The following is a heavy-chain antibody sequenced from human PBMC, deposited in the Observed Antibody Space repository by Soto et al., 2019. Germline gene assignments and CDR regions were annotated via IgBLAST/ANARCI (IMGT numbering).Heavy chain of an antibody. CDR2: IYWDDGK. CDR3: AHIVTYSGLTY. J-gene: IGHJ4*02. Sequence: QITLKESGPPLVRPTQPLTLTCTFSGFSLSTNEVGVGWIRQPPGKALEWLALIYWDDGKRYSPSLESRLTITNDTTKDRVVLTMTHMDPVDTATYYCAHIVTYSGLTYWGQGILVTVSS. CDR1: GFSLSTNEVG. D-gene: IGHD1-26*01. V-gene: IGHV2-5*02.